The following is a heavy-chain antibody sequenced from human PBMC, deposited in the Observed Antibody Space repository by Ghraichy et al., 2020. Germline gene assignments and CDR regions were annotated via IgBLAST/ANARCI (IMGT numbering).Heavy chain of an antibody. Sequence: SGPTLVKPTQTLTLTCTFSGFSLSTSGMCVSWIRQPPGKALEWLALIDWDDDKYYSTSLKTRLTISKDTSKNQVVLTMTNMDPVDTATYYCARISSGGSCYSGWFDPWGQGTLVTVSS. CDR1: GFSLSTSGMC. V-gene: IGHV2-70*01. CDR3: ARISSGGSCYSGWFDP. J-gene: IGHJ5*02. CDR2: IDWDDDK. D-gene: IGHD2-15*01.